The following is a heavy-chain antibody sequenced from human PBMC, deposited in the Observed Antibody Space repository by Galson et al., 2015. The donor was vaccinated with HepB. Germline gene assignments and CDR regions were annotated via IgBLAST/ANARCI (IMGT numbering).Heavy chain of an antibody. CDR1: GFTFGTYW. Sequence: SLRLSCAASGFTFGTYWMSWVRQAPGKGLEWVASLKQDGSEKYYVDSVKGRFIISRDNAKNLVYLQMNSLRVEDTAMYYCARFISARGRDNFDQWGRGTLVTVSS. D-gene: IGHD3-10*01. CDR3: ARFISARGRDNFDQ. J-gene: IGHJ4*02. V-gene: IGHV3-7*01. CDR2: LKQDGSEK.